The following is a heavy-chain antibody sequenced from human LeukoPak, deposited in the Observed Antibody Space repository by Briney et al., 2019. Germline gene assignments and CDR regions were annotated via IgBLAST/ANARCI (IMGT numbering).Heavy chain of an antibody. V-gene: IGHV1-18*01. D-gene: IGHD2-2*01. Sequence: ASVKVSCKASGYTFTSYGISWVRQAPGQGLEWMGWISAYNGNTNYAQKLQGRVTMTTDTSTSTAYMELRSLRSDDTAVYYCARDPDIVVVPAAMFLAEYFQHWGQGTLVTVSS. CDR1: GYTFTSYG. CDR3: ARDPDIVVVPAAMFLAEYFQH. CDR2: ISAYNGNT. J-gene: IGHJ1*01.